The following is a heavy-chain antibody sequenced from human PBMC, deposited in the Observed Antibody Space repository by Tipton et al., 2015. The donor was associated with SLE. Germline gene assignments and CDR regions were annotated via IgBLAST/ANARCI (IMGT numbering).Heavy chain of an antibody. D-gene: IGHD7-27*01. CDR3: ARGKAGDSYYYYYMDV. Sequence: TLSLTCTVSLYSIGSGFYWGWIRQSPGKGLEWIGNFYHRGTTYYNPSLKSRVTISVDTSKNQFSLKLSSVTAADTAVYYCARGKAGDSYYYYYMDVWGKGTTVTVSS. CDR2: FYHRGTT. V-gene: IGHV4-38-2*02. J-gene: IGHJ6*03. CDR1: LYSIGSGFY.